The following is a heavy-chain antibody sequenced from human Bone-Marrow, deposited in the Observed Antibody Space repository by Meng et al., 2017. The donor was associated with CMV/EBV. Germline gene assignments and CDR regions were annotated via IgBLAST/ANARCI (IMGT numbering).Heavy chain of an antibody. J-gene: IGHJ4*02. Sequence: GESLKISCAASGFTLSNAWMNWVRQAPGKGLEWVANIKQDGNEKYYVDSVKGRFTISRDNAKNSLYLQMNSLRAEDTAVYYCAKSLENWGQGTLVTVSS. D-gene: IGHD1-1*01. CDR1: GFTLSNAW. CDR2: IKQDGNEK. CDR3: AKSLEN. V-gene: IGHV3-7*01.